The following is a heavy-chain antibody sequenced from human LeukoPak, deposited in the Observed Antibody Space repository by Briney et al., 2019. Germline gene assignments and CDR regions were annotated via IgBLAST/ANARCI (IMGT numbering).Heavy chain of an antibody. J-gene: IGHJ2*01. CDR1: SGSISSGGYY. CDR2: IYYSGST. Sequence: SETLSLTCTVSSGSISSGGYYWSWIRQHPGKGLEWIGYIYYSGSTYYNPSLKSRVTISVDTSKNQFSLKLSSVTAADTAVYYCARDRFAWYFDLWGRGTLVTVSS. V-gene: IGHV4-31*03. D-gene: IGHD3-10*01. CDR3: ARDRFAWYFDL.